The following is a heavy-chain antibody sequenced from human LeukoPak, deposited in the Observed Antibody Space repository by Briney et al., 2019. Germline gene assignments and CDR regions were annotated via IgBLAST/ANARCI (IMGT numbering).Heavy chain of an antibody. CDR1: GYTFTSYG. CDR3: ASYYYDSSGYRRFDY. V-gene: IGHV1-18*01. Sequence: ASVKVSCKASGYTFTSYGIRWVRQAPGQGLEGMGWISAYNGNTHYAQKLQGRVTMTTDTSTSTAYMELRSLRSDDTAVYYCASYYYDSSGYRRFDYWGQGTLVTVSS. J-gene: IGHJ4*02. CDR2: ISAYNGNT. D-gene: IGHD3-22*01.